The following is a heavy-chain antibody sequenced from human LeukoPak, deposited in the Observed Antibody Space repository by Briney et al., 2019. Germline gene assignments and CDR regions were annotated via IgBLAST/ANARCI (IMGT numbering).Heavy chain of an antibody. CDR3: ARVGYSGYGPYYYYYMDV. CDR1: GGSISSYY. V-gene: IGHV4-59*01. D-gene: IGHD5-12*01. Sequence: SETLSLTCTVSGGSISSYYWSWIRQPPGKGLEWIGYIYYSGSTNYNPSLKSRVTISVDTSKNQFSLKLSSVTAADTAVYYCARVGYSGYGPYYYYYMDVWGKGTTVTVSS. CDR2: IYYSGST. J-gene: IGHJ6*03.